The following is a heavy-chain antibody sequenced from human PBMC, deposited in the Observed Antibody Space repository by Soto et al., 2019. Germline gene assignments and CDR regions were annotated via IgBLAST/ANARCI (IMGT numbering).Heavy chain of an antibody. J-gene: IGHJ6*01. CDR2: IIPIFATT. CDR3: ARAEAAVATSGIDV. Sequence: QVQLVQSGAEVKKPGYSVKVSCKASGGTFSTYGINWVRQAPGQGLEWMGGIIPIFATTTYAQKFQGKFTITADESTSTVYMELSSLRSEDTAVYYCARAEAAVATSGIDVWGQGTTVTVSS. D-gene: IGHD6-13*01. CDR1: GGTFSTYG. V-gene: IGHV1-69*01.